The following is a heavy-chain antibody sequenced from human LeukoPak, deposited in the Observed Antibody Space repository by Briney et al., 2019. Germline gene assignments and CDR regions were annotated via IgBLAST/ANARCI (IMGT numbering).Heavy chain of an antibody. V-gene: IGHV4-34*01. D-gene: IGHD1-7*01. CDR1: VGSFSGYY. J-gene: IGHJ3*02. CDR2: INHSGST. CDR3: ARGGDNWNYGDI. Sequence: ASETLSLTCAVYVGSFSGYYWSWIRQPPGKGLEWIGEINHSGSTNYNPSLKSRVTISVDTSKNQFSLKLSSVTAADTAVYYCARGGDNWNYGDIWGQGTMVTVSS.